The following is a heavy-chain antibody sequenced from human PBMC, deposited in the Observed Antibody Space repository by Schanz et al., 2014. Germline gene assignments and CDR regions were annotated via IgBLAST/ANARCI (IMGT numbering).Heavy chain of an antibody. CDR3: ASDTLSFGDINDAFDV. J-gene: IGHJ3*01. V-gene: IGHV3-21*01. CDR2: ISATSNFV. CDR1: GFNLRRYS. Sequence: QLVESGGGLVKPGGSLRLSCATSGFNLRRYSMNWVRQAPGGGLEWVSSISATSNFVHYAASVEGRFTVSRDNANTVMSPQMNSLELGDTAMYYCASDTLSFGDINDAFDVWGHGTMVTVS. D-gene: IGHD3-10*01.